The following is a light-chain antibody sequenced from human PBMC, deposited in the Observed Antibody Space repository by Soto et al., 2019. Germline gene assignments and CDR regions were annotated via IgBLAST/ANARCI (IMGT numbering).Light chain of an antibody. CDR3: AAWDDSLNAVV. CDR2: SDS. Sequence: QSVLTQPPSASGTPGQRVAISCSGSSSNIGSSTVNWYQLLPGTAPKLLISSDSQRPSGVPERFSDSKSGTSASLAINGLQSEDEADYYCAAWDDSLNAVVFGGGTKLTVL. CDR1: SSNIGSST. V-gene: IGLV1-44*01. J-gene: IGLJ2*01.